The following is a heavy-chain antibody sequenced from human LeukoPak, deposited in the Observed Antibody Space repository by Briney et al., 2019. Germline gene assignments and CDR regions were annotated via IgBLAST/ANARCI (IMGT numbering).Heavy chain of an antibody. CDR1: GFTFSNAW. J-gene: IGHJ4*02. D-gene: IGHD4-17*01. CDR3: TTERGDYGLDY. V-gene: IGHV3-15*01. CDR2: IKSKTDGGTT. Sequence: GGSLRLSCAASGFTFSNAWMSWVRQAPGKGLEWVGRIKSKTDGGTTGYAAPVKGRFTISRDDSKNTLYLQMNSLKTEDTAVYYCTTERGDYGLDYWGQGTLVTVSS.